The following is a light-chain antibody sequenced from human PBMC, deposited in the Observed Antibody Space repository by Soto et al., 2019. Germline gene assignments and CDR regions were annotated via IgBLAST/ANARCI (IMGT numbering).Light chain of an antibody. CDR1: QSVSSD. CDR2: DAS. V-gene: IGKV3-15*01. CDR3: QHYNNWPNT. J-gene: IGKJ2*01. Sequence: ETVMTQSPATLSVSPGERATLSCRASQSVSSDLAWYQQKPGQAPRLLIYDASTRATGIPARFSGSGSGAEFTLTISSLQSEDFAVYYCQHYNNWPNTFGQGTKREIK.